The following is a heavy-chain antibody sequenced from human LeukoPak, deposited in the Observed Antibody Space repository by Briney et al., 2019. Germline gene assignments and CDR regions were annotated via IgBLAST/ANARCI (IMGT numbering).Heavy chain of an antibody. J-gene: IGHJ4*02. Sequence: SGGSLRLSCAASGFTFSSYAMSWVRQAPGKGLERVSAISGSGGSTYYADSVKGRFTISRDNSKNTLYLQMNSLRAEDTAVYYCAKRDTYIVVVPASYDYWGQGTLVTVSS. V-gene: IGHV3-23*01. D-gene: IGHD2-2*01. CDR2: ISGSGGST. CDR3: AKRDTYIVVVPASYDY. CDR1: GFTFSSYA.